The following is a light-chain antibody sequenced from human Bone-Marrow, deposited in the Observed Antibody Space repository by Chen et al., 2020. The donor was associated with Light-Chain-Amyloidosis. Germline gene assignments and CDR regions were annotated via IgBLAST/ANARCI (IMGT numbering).Light chain of an antibody. Sequence: QSALTQPASVSGSPGQSITISCPVTSSDVGGYNLVSCYQQYPAKAPKLMISEVSIRPSGVSNRFSGSKSGNTASLTISGLQAEDEADYYCISHTSSGTLWVFGGGTKLTVL. CDR3: ISHTSSGTLWV. CDR2: EVS. J-gene: IGLJ3*02. CDR1: SSDVGGYNL. V-gene: IGLV2-14*01.